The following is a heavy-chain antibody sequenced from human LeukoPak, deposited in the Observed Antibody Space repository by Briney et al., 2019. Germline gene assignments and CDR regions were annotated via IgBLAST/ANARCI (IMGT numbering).Heavy chain of an antibody. CDR1: GFTVSSNY. CDR3: AKGRLRFLEWLSGYYYYYMDV. J-gene: IGHJ6*03. CDR2: IYSGGST. V-gene: IGHV3-66*01. Sequence: GGSLRLSCAASGFTVSSNYMSWVRQAPGKGLEWVSVIYSGGSTYYADSVKGRFTISRDNSKNTLYLQMNSLRAEDTAVYYCAKGRLRFLEWLSGYYYYYMDVWGKGTTVTVSS. D-gene: IGHD3-3*01.